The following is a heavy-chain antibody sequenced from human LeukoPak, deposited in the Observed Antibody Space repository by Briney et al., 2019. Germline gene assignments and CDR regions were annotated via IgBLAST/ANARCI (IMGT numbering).Heavy chain of an antibody. CDR2: IWYDGRNK. D-gene: IGHD3-22*01. Sequence: TGGSLRLSCAASGFTFSSYGMHWVRQAPGKGLERVAVIWYDGRNKYYADSVKGRFTISRDNSKNTLYLQMNSLRAEDTAVYYCAKDYYYDSSGYFDYWGQGTLVTVSS. CDR1: GFTFSSYG. J-gene: IGHJ4*02. V-gene: IGHV3-33*06. CDR3: AKDYYYDSSGYFDY.